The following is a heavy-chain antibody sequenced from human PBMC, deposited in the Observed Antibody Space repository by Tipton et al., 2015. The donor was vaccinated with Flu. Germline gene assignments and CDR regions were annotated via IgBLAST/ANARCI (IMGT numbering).Heavy chain of an antibody. D-gene: IGHD3-10*01. CDR2: IYYSGST. Sequence: TLSLTCSVSGGSISSGGAYWSWIRQPPGKGLEWIGCIYYSGSTYYNPSLESRVSISVDTSKNQFSLNLNSVTAADTALYFCARDQGFGDGLAYDYYVLDVWGQGTTVTVSS. V-gene: IGHV4-31*03. J-gene: IGHJ6*02. CDR1: GGSISSGGAY. CDR3: ARDQGFGDGLAYDYYVLDV.